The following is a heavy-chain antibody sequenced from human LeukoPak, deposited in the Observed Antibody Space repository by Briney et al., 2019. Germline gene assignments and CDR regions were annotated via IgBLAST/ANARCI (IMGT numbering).Heavy chain of an antibody. CDR3: ARAAYCGGDCYESNPDY. CDR1: GYTFTGYY. J-gene: IGHJ4*02. Sequence: ASVKVPCKASGYTFTGYYMHWVRQAPGQGLEWMGWINPNSGGTNYAQKFQGRVTMTRDTSISTAYMELSRLRSDDTAVYYCARAAYCGGDCYESNPDYWGQGTLVTVSS. CDR2: INPNSGGT. D-gene: IGHD2-21*02. V-gene: IGHV1-2*02.